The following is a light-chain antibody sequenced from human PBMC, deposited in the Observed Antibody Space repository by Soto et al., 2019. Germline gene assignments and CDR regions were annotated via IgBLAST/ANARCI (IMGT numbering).Light chain of an antibody. J-gene: IGLJ1*01. CDR2: YNN. CDR1: NSNIASNT. Sequence: QSVLTQPPSASETPGQTVSISCSGSNSNIASNTVNWYQHLPGTVPKLLIYYNNQRPSGVPDRFSGSKPGTSASLAISGLQSEDESDYYCAAWDDTLKRDVFGTGTKVTVL. V-gene: IGLV1-44*01. CDR3: AAWDDTLKRDV.